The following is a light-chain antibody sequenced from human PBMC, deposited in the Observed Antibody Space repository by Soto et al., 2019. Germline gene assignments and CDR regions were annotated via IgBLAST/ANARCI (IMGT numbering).Light chain of an antibody. CDR3: QQYGTSPSWT. CDR1: QSVSSDT. Sequence: ETVLTQSPGTLSLSPGERATLSCRASQSVSSDTLAWYQQTPGQAPRLLLYGASTRATGIPDRFSGSGSGTDFTLTVSRLEPDDFAVYYCQQYGTSPSWTFGQGTKVEIK. J-gene: IGKJ1*01. V-gene: IGKV3-20*01. CDR2: GAS.